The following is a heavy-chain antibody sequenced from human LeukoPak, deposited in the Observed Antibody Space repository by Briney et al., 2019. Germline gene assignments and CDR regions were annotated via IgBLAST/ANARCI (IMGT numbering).Heavy chain of an antibody. J-gene: IGHJ6*02. CDR1: GGSISSGDYY. D-gene: IGHD5-24*01. CDR2: INHSGST. CDR3: ARGRYRDGYNGYYYGMDV. Sequence: PSQTLSLTCTVSGGSISSGDYYWSWIRQPPGKGLEWIGEINHSGSTNYNPSLKSRVTISIDTSKNQFSLKLSSVTAADTAVYYCARGRYRDGYNGYYYGMDVWGQGTTVTVSS. V-gene: IGHV4-30-4*08.